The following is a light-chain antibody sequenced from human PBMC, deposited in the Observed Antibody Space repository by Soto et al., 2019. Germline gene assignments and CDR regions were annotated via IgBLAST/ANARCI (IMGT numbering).Light chain of an antibody. CDR3: ASWDDSVFGWL. V-gene: IGLV1-44*01. Sequence: QSVLTQPPSASGTPGQRVTISCSGSSANIGSNTVSWYQQVPGTAPKLLIYSNSERPSGVPDRFSGPKSGTSASLAISGLQSEDEADYYCASWDDSVFGWLFGGGTKVTVL. CDR1: SANIGSNT. J-gene: IGLJ3*02. CDR2: SNS.